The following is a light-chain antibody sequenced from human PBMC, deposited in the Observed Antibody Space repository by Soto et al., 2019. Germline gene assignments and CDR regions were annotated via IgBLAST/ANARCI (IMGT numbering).Light chain of an antibody. CDR3: QQRSNWPPNT. Sequence: EIVLTQSPATLSASPGERAPLSCRASQNLHSFLNWYQQRPGQAPRLLIYDASNRATGIPARFSGSGSGTDFTLTISSLEPEDFAVYYCQQRSNWPPNTFGQGTRLEIK. J-gene: IGKJ5*01. CDR2: DAS. CDR1: QNLHSF. V-gene: IGKV3-11*01.